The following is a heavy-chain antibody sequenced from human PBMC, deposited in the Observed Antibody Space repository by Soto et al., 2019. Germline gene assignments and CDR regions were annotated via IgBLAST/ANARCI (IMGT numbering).Heavy chain of an antibody. CDR3: AREYYGSGSYYRTLDAFDI. Sequence: GGSLRLSCAASGFTFSSYSMNWVRQAPVKGLEWVSSISSSSSYIYYADSVKGRFTISRDNAKNSLYLQMNSLRAEDTAVYYCAREYYGSGSYYRTLDAFDICGQGTMVTVSS. CDR2: ISSSSSYI. J-gene: IGHJ3*02. V-gene: IGHV3-21*01. D-gene: IGHD3-10*01. CDR1: GFTFSSYS.